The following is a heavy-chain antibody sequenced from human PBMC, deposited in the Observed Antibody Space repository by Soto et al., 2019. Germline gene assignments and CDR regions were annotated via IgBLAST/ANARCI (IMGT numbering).Heavy chain of an antibody. V-gene: IGHV1-18*01. D-gene: IGHD2-15*01. CDR1: GYTFTNYG. J-gene: IGHJ5*02. CDR3: ARDGGVNWFDP. CDR2: ISAYNGDT. Sequence: QVQLVQSGPEVKKPGASLKISCKASGYTFTNYGVSWVRQAPGQGLEWIGWISAYNGDTNYIQKLQGRVTMTTDTSSSTAYMELRNLRSHYTAVYYCARDGGVNWFDPWGQGTLVTVSS.